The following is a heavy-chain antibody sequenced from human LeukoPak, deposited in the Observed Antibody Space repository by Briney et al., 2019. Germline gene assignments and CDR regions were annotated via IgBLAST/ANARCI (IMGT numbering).Heavy chain of an antibody. Sequence: PGGSLRLSCAASGFTFSSTMHWVRQAPGKGLVWVSRISSDGSTTRYADSVKGRFTISRDNAKNTLCLQMNSLRAEDTAVYYCARHNYYAMDVWGQGTTVTVSS. CDR1: GFTFSST. CDR3: ARHNYYAMDV. J-gene: IGHJ6*02. V-gene: IGHV3-74*01. CDR2: ISSDGSTT.